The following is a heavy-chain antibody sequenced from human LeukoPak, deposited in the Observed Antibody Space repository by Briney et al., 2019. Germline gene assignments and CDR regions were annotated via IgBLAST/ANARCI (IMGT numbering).Heavy chain of an antibody. J-gene: IGHJ4*02. CDR1: GGTFSNYA. V-gene: IGHV1-69*05. CDR3: ARDFSYSYYFDY. D-gene: IGHD2-15*01. CDR2: IIPMFDTT. Sequence: SVKVSCKASGGTFSNYAISWVRQAPGQGLEWMGGIIPMFDTTIYAQKFQGRVTITTDESTSTAYMELSSLRSEDTAVYYCARDFSYSYYFDYWGQGTLVTVSS.